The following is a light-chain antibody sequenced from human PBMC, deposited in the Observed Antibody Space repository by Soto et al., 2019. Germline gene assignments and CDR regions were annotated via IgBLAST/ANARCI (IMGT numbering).Light chain of an antibody. J-gene: IGLJ2*01. V-gene: IGLV1-40*01. CDR2: GNS. CDR1: SSYIGAGYD. Sequence: QSVLTQPPSVSGAPGQRVTISCSVSSSYIGAGYDVHWYQQLPGTAPKLLIYGNSNRPSGVPDRFSGSKSGTSASLAITGLQAEDEADYYCQSYDSSLSGHVVFGGGTKLTVL. CDR3: QSYDSSLSGHVV.